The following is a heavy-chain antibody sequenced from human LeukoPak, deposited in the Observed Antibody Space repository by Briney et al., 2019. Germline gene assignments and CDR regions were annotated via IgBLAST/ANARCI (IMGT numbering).Heavy chain of an antibody. V-gene: IGHV3-23*01. CDR3: ARGSSLAYWYFDL. Sequence: GGSLRRSCAASGFTFSSHAMSWVRQAPGKGLEWVSGISGDGITTYYADSVKGRFTISRDNSKNTLYLQMNSLRAEDTAVYSCARGSSLAYWYFDLWGRGTLLTVSS. CDR2: ISGDGITT. J-gene: IGHJ2*01. CDR1: GFTFSSHA. D-gene: IGHD2-2*01.